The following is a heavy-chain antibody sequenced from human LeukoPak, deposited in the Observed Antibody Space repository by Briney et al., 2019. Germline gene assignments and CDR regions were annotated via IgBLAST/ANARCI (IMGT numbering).Heavy chain of an antibody. CDR2: IWYDGSNK. D-gene: IGHD2-8*01. J-gene: IGHJ4*02. Sequence: GGSLRLSCAASGFHFSSYALHWVRQAPGKGLEWVAVIWYDGSNKYYTDPVKGRFSTSRDNSRNTLDLQMNSLRDEDTAVYYCARGTSDGPVAQLDHWGQGTLVTVSS. CDR1: GFHFSSYA. V-gene: IGHV3-33*01. CDR3: ARGTSDGPVAQLDH.